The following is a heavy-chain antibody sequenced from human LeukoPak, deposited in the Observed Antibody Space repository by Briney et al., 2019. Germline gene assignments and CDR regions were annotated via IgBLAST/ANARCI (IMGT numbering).Heavy chain of an antibody. Sequence: GGSLRLSCAASGFTFSSHAMSWVRQAPGKGLEWVSLIRGSSDVIEYADSVRGRFTISRDNSKNTVSLQVNNLRAEDTALYYCAKGQSASSTFDCWGQGTLVTVSS. CDR3: AKGQSASSTFDC. J-gene: IGHJ4*02. CDR1: GFTFSSHA. CDR2: IRGSSDVI. V-gene: IGHV3-23*01.